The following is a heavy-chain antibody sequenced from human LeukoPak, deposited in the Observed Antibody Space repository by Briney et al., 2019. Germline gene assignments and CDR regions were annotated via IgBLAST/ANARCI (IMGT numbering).Heavy chain of an antibody. CDR2: IIPIFGTA. Sequence: ASVKVSCKASGGTFSSYAISWVRQAPGQGLEWMGGIIPIFGTANYAQKFQGRVTITADESTSTAYMELSSLRSEDTAVYYCARVRLHSMIVVETTFDYWGQGTLVTVSS. CDR1: GGTFSSYA. J-gene: IGHJ4*02. CDR3: ARVRLHSMIVVETTFDY. V-gene: IGHV1-69*13. D-gene: IGHD3-22*01.